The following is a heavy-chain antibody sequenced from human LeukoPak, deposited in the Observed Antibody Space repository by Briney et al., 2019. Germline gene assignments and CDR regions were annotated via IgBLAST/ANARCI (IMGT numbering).Heavy chain of an antibody. CDR2: INHSGST. CDR3: ARGPRGLGMAGTFDY. V-gene: IGHV4-34*01. D-gene: IGHD6-19*01. CDR1: GESFSGYY. Sequence: PSETLSLTCAVYGESFSGYYWSWIRQPPGKGLEWIGEINHSGSTNYNPSLKSRVTISVDTSKNQFSLKLNSVTAADTAVYYCARGPRGLGMAGTFDYWSQGTLVTVSS. J-gene: IGHJ4*02.